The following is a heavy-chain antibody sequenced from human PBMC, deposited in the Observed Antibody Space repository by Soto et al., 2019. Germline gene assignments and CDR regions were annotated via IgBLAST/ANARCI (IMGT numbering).Heavy chain of an antibody. J-gene: IGHJ4*02. D-gene: IGHD3-10*01. CDR3: ARARGGATMVRGVSPY. CDR1: GFSFSSYG. Sequence: GGPLSLSCAAVGFSFSSYGMHWVRQAPGKGLEWVAVIWYDGSNKYYADSVKGRFTISIDNSKNTLYLQMNSLRAEDTAVYYCARARGGATMVRGVSPYWGQGTLVTVSS. CDR2: IWYDGSNK. V-gene: IGHV3-33*01.